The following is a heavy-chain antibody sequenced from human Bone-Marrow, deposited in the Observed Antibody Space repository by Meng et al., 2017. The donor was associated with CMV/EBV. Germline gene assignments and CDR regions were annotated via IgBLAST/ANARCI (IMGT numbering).Heavy chain of an antibody. V-gene: IGHV3-73*01. Sequence: GESLKISCAASGFTFSGSAMHWVRQASGKGLEWVGRIRSKANSYETSYAASVKGRFTISRDDSKNTAYLQMNSLESEDTAVYYCASSTGARYCGNRGCYSDYFYYGMDVWGQGTTVTVS. D-gene: IGHD2-15*01. CDR2: IRSKANSYET. CDR3: ASSTGARYCGNRGCYSDYFYYGMDV. J-gene: IGHJ6*02. CDR1: GFTFSGSA.